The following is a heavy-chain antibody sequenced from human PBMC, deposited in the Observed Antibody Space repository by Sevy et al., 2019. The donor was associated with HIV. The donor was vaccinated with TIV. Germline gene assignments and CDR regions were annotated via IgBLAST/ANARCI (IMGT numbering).Heavy chain of an antibody. CDR2: ISAYTGDT. CDR3: ARHRPQGVVIIPGSGYHYGADF. J-gene: IGHJ6*02. D-gene: IGHD3-3*01. CDR1: GYSFNMYG. V-gene: IGHV1-18*01. Sequence: ASVKVSCKTSGYSFNMYGISWVRQAPGQGLEWMGWISAYTGDTDYRQMFRGRVTMTTDASTNTAYMELRRLTSDDTAEYYGARHRPQGVVIIPGSGYHYGADFWGQGTMVTVSS.